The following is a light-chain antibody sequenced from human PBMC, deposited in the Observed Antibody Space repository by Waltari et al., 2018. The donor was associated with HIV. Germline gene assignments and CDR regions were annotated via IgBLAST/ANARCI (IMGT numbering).Light chain of an antibody. CDR3: GTWDTRVGEVV. CDR1: TSNIGNNY. CDR2: DKS. V-gene: IGLV1-51*01. Sequence: QSVLTQPPSVSAAPGQKVTISCSANTSNIGNNYMYRYQQVPATAPKRLIYDKSKRPSGLPGRFSAAKTGTSATLDITGLRAGDEADYSCGTWDTRVGEVVFGGGTKLTVL. J-gene: IGLJ3*02.